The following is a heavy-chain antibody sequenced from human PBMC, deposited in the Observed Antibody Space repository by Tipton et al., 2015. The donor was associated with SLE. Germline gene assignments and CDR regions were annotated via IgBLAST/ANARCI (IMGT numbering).Heavy chain of an antibody. J-gene: IGHJ1*01. CDR1: GESFSGYY. CDR2: INHSGST. D-gene: IGHD6-13*01. Sequence: TLSLTCAVYGESFSGYYWNWIRQPPGKGLEWIGEINHSGSTNYNPSLKSRVTISLDTSKNQFSLKLSSVTAADTAVYYCARTGYSSSWLYFQHWGQGTLVTVSS. CDR3: ARTGYSSSWLYFQH. V-gene: IGHV4-34*01.